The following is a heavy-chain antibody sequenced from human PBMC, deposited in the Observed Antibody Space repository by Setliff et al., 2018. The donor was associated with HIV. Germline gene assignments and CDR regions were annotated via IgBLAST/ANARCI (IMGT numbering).Heavy chain of an antibody. CDR3: ARDIATTWGIVVVVAAPDFDL. J-gene: IGHJ2*01. CDR2: ISSSSSYI. D-gene: IGHD2-15*01. CDR1: GFNFNNYE. V-gene: IGHV3-21*01. Sequence: GGSLRLSCAASGFNFNNYEMNWVRQAPGKGLEWVSSISSSSSYIYYADSVKGRFTISRDNAKNSLYLQMNSLRAEDTAVYYCARDIATTWGIVVVVAAPDFDLWGRGTLVTVSS.